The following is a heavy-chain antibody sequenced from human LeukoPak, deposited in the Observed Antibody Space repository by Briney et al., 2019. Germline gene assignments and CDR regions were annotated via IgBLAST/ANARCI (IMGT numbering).Heavy chain of an antibody. CDR2: ISGNCGST. CDR3: AKDDGGFDY. CDR1: GFTFSSYA. Sequence: GGSLRLSCAASGFTFSSYAMSWVRQAPGRGLEWVSAISGNCGSTYYADSVKGRFTISRDNSKNTLYLQMNSLRAEDTAVYYCAKDDGGFDYWGQGTLVTVSS. D-gene: IGHD3-10*01. J-gene: IGHJ4*02. V-gene: IGHV3-23*01.